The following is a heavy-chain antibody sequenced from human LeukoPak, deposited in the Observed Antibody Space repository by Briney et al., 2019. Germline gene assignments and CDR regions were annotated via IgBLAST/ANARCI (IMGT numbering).Heavy chain of an antibody. V-gene: IGHV1-69*13. CDR2: IIPIFGTA. D-gene: IGHD3-22*01. CDR3: ARCTHYYDSSGYAFDI. Sequence: ASVKVSCKASGGTLSSYAISWVRQAPGQGLEWMGGIIPIFGTANYAQKFQGRVTITADESTSTAYMELSSLRSEDTAVYYCARCTHYYDSSGYAFDIWGQGTMVTVSS. J-gene: IGHJ3*02. CDR1: GGTLSSYA.